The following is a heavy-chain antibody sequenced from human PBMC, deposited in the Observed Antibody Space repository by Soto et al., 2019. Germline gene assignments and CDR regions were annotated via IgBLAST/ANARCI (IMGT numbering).Heavy chain of an antibody. CDR1: GGSISSGGYY. J-gene: IGHJ4*02. CDR2: IYYSGST. Sequence: SETLSLTCTVSGGSISSGGYYWSWIRQHPGKGLEWIGYIYYSGSTYYNPSLKSRVTISVDTSKNQFSLKLSSVTAADTAMYYCAGAPDYDFWSGYYFDYWGQGTLVTVSS. D-gene: IGHD3-3*01. V-gene: IGHV4-31*03. CDR3: AGAPDYDFWSGYYFDY.